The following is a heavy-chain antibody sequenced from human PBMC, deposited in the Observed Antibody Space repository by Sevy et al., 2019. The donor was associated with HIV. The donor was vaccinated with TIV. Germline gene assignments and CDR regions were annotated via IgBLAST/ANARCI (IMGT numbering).Heavy chain of an antibody. D-gene: IGHD3-22*01. CDR1: EFTFSSYE. J-gene: IGHJ6*03. V-gene: IGHV3-48*03. CDR3: ARYRASHYYDSSGYSNYYYYYYMDV. Sequence: GGSLRLSCAASEFTFSSYEMNWVRQAPGKGLEWVSFISSSGVTIYYADSVKGRFTISRDNAKNSLYLQMNSLRAEDTAVYYCARYRASHYYDSSGYSNYYYYYYMDVWGKGTTVTVSS. CDR2: ISSSGVTI.